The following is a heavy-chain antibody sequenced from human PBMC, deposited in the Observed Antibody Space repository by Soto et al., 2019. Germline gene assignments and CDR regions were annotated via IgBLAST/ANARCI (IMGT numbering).Heavy chain of an antibody. CDR1: GYTFTSYY. Sequence: ASVKVSCKASGYTFTSYYMHWVRQAPGQGLEWMGIINPSGGSTSYAQKFQGRVTMTRDTSTNTVYMELSSLRSEDTAVYYCARALTSPDIVVVVAANDAFDIWGQGTMVTVSS. J-gene: IGHJ3*02. D-gene: IGHD2-15*01. CDR2: INPSGGST. CDR3: ARALTSPDIVVVVAANDAFDI. V-gene: IGHV1-46*01.